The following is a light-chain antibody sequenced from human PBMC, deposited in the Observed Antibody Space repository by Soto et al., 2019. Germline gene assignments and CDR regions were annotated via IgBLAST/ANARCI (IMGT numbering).Light chain of an antibody. CDR3: QQSFSTPRT. V-gene: IGKV1-39*01. CDR1: QSIRSY. J-gene: IGKJ1*01. Sequence: DVQMTQSPSSLSASVGDRVTITCRASQSIRSYLNWYQQKPGKAPKLLIYAASSLQSGVPSRFSSSGSGTDFTLTISSLPPEDFATYYCQQSFSTPRTFGQGTKVEIK. CDR2: AAS.